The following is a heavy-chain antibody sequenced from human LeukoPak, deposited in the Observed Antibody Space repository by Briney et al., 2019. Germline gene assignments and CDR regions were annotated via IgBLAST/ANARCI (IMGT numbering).Heavy chain of an antibody. CDR3: AKGLLVVITTGVDY. D-gene: IGHD3-22*01. V-gene: IGHV3-30*18. CDR2: ISYDGSNK. J-gene: IGHJ4*02. Sequence: GGSLRLSCAASGFTFNSYAMSWVRQAPGKGLEWVAVISYDGSNKYYADSVKGRFTISRDNSKNTLYLQMNSLRAEDTAVYYCAKGLLVVITTGVDYWGQGTLVTVSS. CDR1: GFTFNSYA.